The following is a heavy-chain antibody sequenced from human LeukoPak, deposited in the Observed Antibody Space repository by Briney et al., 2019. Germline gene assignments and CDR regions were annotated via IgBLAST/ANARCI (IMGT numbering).Heavy chain of an antibody. J-gene: IGHJ4*02. CDR3: ARHRRYLNNWNGSRYYFNY. CDR1: GGSFSGYY. CDR2: INHSGST. V-gene: IGHV4-34*01. D-gene: IGHD1-1*01. Sequence: SETLSLTCAVYGGSFSGYYWSWIRQPPGRGLEWIGEINHSGSTNYNPSLKSRITISVDTSKNQFSLKLSSVTAADTAVYYCARHRRYLNNWNGSRYYFNYCGQGTLVTVSS.